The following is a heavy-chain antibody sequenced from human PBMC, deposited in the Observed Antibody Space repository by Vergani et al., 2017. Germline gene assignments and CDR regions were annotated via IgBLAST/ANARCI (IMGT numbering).Heavy chain of an antibody. CDR2: ISYSGST. CDR3: GAVSPFDP. V-gene: IGHV4-39*07. Sequence: QLQLQESGPGLVKPSETLSLTCTVSGGSISSSSYYWGWIRQPPGKGLEWIGSISYSGSTYYTPSLKSRVTIAVDTSKSQFSLKLSSVTAAATTVYYCGAVSPFDPWGQGTLVTVSS. CDR1: GGSISSSSYY. J-gene: IGHJ5*02.